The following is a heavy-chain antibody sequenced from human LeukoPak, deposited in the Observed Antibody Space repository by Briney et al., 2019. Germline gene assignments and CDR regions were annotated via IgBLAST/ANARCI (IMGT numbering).Heavy chain of an antibody. D-gene: IGHD3-16*02. V-gene: IGHV1-18*01. CDR2: ISAYNGNT. CDR1: GYTFTSYR. J-gene: IGHJ3*02. CDR3: ARANMITFGGVIVLDAFDI. Sequence: GASVKVSCKASGYTFTSYRISWVRQAPGQGLEWTRWISAYNGNTNCAQKLQGRVTMTTDTSTSTAYMELRSLRSDDTAVYYCARANMITFGGVIVLDAFDIWGQGTMVTVSS.